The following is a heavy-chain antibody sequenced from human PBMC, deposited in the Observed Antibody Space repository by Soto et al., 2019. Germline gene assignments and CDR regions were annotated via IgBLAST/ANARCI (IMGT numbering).Heavy chain of an antibody. D-gene: IGHD6-19*01. CDR3: ARDGAVAGNIKSHY. Sequence: GASVKVSCKASGYTVGNYAIHCVRQAPGQRPEWMGWINAGNRNTKYSPKFQDRVTITRDTYASTAYMEVSRLTYEDTAVYFCARDGAVAGNIKSHYWGQGTLVTVSS. CDR2: INAGNRNT. V-gene: IGHV1-3*01. J-gene: IGHJ4*02. CDR1: GYTVGNYA.